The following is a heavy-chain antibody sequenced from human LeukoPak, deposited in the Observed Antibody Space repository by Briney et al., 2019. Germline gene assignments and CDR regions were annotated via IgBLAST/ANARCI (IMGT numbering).Heavy chain of an antibody. J-gene: IGHJ4*02. CDR2: ISWNSGSI. D-gene: IGHD5-18*01. Sequence: GGSLRLSCAASGFTFDDYAMPWVRQAPGKGLEWVSGISWNSGSIGYADSVKGRFTISRDNAKNSLYLQMNSLRAEDTALYYCAKSSYSYGTSHPFDYWGQGTLVTVSS. CDR3: AKSSYSYGTSHPFDY. V-gene: IGHV3-9*01. CDR1: GFTFDDYA.